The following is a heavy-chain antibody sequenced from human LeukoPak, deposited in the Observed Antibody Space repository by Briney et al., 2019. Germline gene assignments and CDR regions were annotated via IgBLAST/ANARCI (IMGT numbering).Heavy chain of an antibody. CDR2: VSGSGGST. J-gene: IGHJ4*02. Sequence: GGSLRLSCAASGFTFSSYAMSWVRQDPGKGLEWVSAVSGSGGSTYYADSVKGRFTISRDNSKNTLYLQMNSLRAEDTAVYYCAKGGRGYYPLSFDYWGQGTLVTVSS. V-gene: IGHV3-23*01. CDR3: AKGGRGYYPLSFDY. CDR1: GFTFSSYA. D-gene: IGHD3-22*01.